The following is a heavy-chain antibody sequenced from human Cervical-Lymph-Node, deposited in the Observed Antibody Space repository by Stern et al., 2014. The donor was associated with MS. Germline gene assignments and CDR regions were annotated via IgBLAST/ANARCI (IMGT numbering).Heavy chain of an antibody. V-gene: IGHV1-69*01. CDR3: APGGIVGDNWFDP. CDR1: GGTFSSYA. Sequence: VQLVESGAEVKKPGSSVKVSCKASGGTFSSYAISWVRQAPGQGLEWMGGIIPIFGSANFAQKFQGRVTIPADESASTAYMELSSLRSEDTAVYDCAPGGIVGDNWFDPWGQGTLVTVSS. CDR2: IIPIFGSA. D-gene: IGHD2-15*01. J-gene: IGHJ5*02.